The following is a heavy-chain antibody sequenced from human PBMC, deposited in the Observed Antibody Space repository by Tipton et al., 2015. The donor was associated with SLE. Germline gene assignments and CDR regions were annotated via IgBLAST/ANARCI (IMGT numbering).Heavy chain of an antibody. CDR1: AGSFRGYY. CDR2: ISYNGDT. J-gene: IGHJ4*02. CDR3: ARRVHSSGWYLTYYFDY. V-gene: IGHV4-34*01. D-gene: IGHD6-19*01. Sequence: TLSLTCAVYAGSFRGYYWSWIRQPPGKGLEWIGSISYNGDTYQNPSLKSRLIISVDMSKNQFSLRLKSVTAADTAVYYCARRVHSSGWYLTYYFDYWGQGTLVTVSS.